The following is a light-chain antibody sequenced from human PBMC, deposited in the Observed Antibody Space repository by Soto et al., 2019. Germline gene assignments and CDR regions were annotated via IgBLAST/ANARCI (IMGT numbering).Light chain of an antibody. V-gene: IGKV3-15*01. CDR2: GAS. CDR1: QSVGRN. J-gene: IGKJ4*01. CDR3: QQYNHWPPLT. Sequence: EMVMTQSPATLSVSPGERATLSYSASQSVGRNLAWYQQKPGQAPRLLIYGASTRATGIPARFSGSGSGTGFTLTISSLQSEDFAIYSCQQYNHWPPLTFGGGTKVEIK.